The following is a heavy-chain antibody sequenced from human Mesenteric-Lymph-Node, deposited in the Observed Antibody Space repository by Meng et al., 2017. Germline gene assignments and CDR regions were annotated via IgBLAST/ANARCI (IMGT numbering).Heavy chain of an antibody. CDR3: ARDHGWQQLGT. D-gene: IGHD6-13*01. Sequence: GGSLRLSCAASGFSLSNNFMYWVRQPPGKGLLWVSRIKPNASITEYADSVKGRFTISRDDAKNTLYLQMNSLRAEDTAVYYCARDHGWQQLGTWGQGTMVTVSS. J-gene: IGHJ3*01. V-gene: IGHV3-74*03. CDR1: GFSLSNNF. CDR2: IKPNASIT.